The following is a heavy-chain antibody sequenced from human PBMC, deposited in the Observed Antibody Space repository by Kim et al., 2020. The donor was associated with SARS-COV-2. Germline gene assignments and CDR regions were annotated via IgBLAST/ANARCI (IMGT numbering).Heavy chain of an antibody. CDR3: ARGVYDSSGFDSGNDAFDI. CDR2: ISAYNGNT. V-gene: IGHV1-18*01. J-gene: IGHJ3*02. Sequence: ASVKVSCKASGYTFTSYGISWVRQAPGQGLEWMGWISAYNGNTNYAQKLQGRVTMTTDTSTSTAYMELRSLRSDDTAVYYCARGVYDSSGFDSGNDAFDIWGQGTMVTVSS. CDR1: GYTFTSYG. D-gene: IGHD3-22*01.